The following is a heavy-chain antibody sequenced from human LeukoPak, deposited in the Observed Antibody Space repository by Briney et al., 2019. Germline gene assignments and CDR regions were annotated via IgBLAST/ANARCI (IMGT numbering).Heavy chain of an antibody. V-gene: IGHV4-59*01. CDR3: ARGSVRGEFDP. D-gene: IGHD3-10*01. J-gene: IGHJ5*02. Sequence: SETLSLTCTLSGGSISTNYWSWVRQPPGKGLEWIGYIYYTGSTDYNPSLKSRVTMSVDTSKNQFSLKLSSVTAADTAVYSCARGSVRGEFDPWGQGTLVTVSS. CDR2: IYYTGST. CDR1: GGSISTNY.